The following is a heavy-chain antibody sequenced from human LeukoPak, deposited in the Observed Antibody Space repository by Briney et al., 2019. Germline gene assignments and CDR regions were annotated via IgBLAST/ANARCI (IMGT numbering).Heavy chain of an antibody. CDR3: ARVGWELLNLHFDP. D-gene: IGHD1-26*01. J-gene: IGHJ5*02. Sequence: GGSLRLSCVASGFTFSDKWMSWARQAPGKGPEWVASIRKDGSQKYYVDSVKGRFTISRDNAQNSLYLEMSSLSVEDTAIYSCARVGWELLNLHFDPWGQGTLVTVSS. CDR1: GFTFSDKW. CDR2: IRKDGSQK. V-gene: IGHV3-7*03.